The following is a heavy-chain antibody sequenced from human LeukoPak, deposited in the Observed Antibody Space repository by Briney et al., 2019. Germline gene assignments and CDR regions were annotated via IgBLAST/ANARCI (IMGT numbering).Heavy chain of an antibody. CDR2: TYYRSKWYN. Sequence: SQTLSLTCALSGDSVSSNSAAWNWIRQSPSRGLEWLGRTYYRSKWYNDYAVSVKSRITINPDTSKNQFSLQLNSVTPEDTAVYYCARDQRDSYGDPLGAFDIWGQGTMVTVSS. CDR3: ARDQRDSYGDPLGAFDI. CDR1: GDSVSSNSAA. V-gene: IGHV6-1*01. D-gene: IGHD4-17*01. J-gene: IGHJ3*02.